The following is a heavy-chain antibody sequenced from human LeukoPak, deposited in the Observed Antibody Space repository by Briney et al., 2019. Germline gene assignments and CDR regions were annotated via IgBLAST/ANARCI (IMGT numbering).Heavy chain of an antibody. CDR2: INDSGNT. J-gene: IGHJ4*02. D-gene: IGHD6-13*01. V-gene: IGHV4-39*07. Sequence: SETLSLTCTVSGGSISSSSYYWGWIRQPPRKGLEWIGEINDSGNTNYNPSLKSRVTISVDTSKNQFSLKLNSVTAADTAVYYCARRVLLAAAGTWYFDYWGQGPPVTVSS. CDR1: GGSISSSSYY. CDR3: ARRVLLAAAGTWYFDY.